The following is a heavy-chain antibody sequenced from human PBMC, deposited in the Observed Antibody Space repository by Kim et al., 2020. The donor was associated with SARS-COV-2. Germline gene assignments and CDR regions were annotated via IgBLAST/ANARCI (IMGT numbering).Heavy chain of an antibody. CDR1: GYTFTSYA. Sequence: ASVKVSCKASGYTFTSYAMNCVRQAPGQGLEWMGWINTNTGNPTYAQGFTGRFVFSLDTSVSTAYLQISSLKAEDTAVYYCAMMYDSSGYYYVYWGQGTLITVSS. CDR3: AMMYDSSGYYYVY. J-gene: IGHJ4*02. CDR2: INTNTGNP. V-gene: IGHV7-4-1*02. D-gene: IGHD3-22*01.